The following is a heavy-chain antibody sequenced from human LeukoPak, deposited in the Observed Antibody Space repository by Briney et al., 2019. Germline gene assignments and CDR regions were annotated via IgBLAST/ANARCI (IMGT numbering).Heavy chain of an antibody. J-gene: IGHJ4*02. CDR1: GGSMSSGSYY. V-gene: IGHV4-61*02. D-gene: IGHD1-26*01. Sequence: SETLSLTCSVSGGSMSSGSYYWRWIPQPAGKGLEWIERIYSSGSTNYNPSLQSRVTISLDTSKDQFSLKMSSVTAADTAVYYCVRDIELWGQGTLVTVSS. CDR3: VRDIEL. CDR2: IYSSGST.